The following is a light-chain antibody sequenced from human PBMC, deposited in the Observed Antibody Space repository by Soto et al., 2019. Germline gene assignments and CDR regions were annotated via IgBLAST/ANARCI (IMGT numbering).Light chain of an antibody. V-gene: IGKV3-15*01. CDR1: QSVSSN. CDR2: GAS. J-gene: IGKJ2*01. CDR3: QQYNNWYT. Sequence: EIVMTQSPATLSVSPGERATLSCRASQSVSSNLAWYQQKPGQTPRLLIYGASTRATGIPGRYSGSGSGTEFTLTNSSLQSEDVAVYYCQQYNNWYTFGQGTKLEIK.